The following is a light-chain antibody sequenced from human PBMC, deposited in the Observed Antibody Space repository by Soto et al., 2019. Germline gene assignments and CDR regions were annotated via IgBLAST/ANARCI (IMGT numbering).Light chain of an antibody. CDR2: GNS. V-gene: IGLV1-40*01. J-gene: IGLJ2*01. CDR1: SSNIGAGYD. CDR3: QSYDSSLSAHVV. Sequence: QSVLTQPPSVSGAPGQRVTISCTGSSSNIGAGYDVHWYQQLPGTAPKLLIYGNSNRPSGVPDRFSGSKSGTSASLAITGLQAEDEADYYCQSYDSSLSAHVVFGGGTHLTVL.